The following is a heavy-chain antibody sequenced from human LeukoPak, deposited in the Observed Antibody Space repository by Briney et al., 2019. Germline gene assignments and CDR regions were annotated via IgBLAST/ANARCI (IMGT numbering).Heavy chain of an antibody. CDR1: GYSISSGNY. V-gene: IGHV4-61*01. CDR2: IYYSGST. CDR3: ARGGGLGYYYYYMDV. Sequence: PSETLSLTCTVSGYSISSGNYWSWIRQPPGKGLEWIGYIYYSGSTNYNPSLKSRVTISVDTSKNQFSLKLSSVTAADTAVYYCARGGGLGYYYYYMDVWGKGTTVTISS. D-gene: IGHD7-27*01. J-gene: IGHJ6*03.